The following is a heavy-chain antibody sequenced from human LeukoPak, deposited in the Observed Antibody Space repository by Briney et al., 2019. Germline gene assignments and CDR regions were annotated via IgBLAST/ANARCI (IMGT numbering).Heavy chain of an antibody. J-gene: IGHJ4*03. CDR3: AKVQAPDSSGFYCYYDY. D-gene: IGHD3-22*01. Sequence: GGSLRLSCAASGFTFSSYAMSWVRQAPGKGLEWVSTISGSGGSTYYPDSVKGRLIISRDDSKNMLFLQMNSLRAEDTAIYYCAKVQAPDSSGFYCYYDYWGQGTLVSISS. CDR2: ISGSGGST. CDR1: GFTFSSYA. V-gene: IGHV3-23*01.